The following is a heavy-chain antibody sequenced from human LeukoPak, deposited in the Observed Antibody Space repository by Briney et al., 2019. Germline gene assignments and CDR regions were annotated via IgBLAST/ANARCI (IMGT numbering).Heavy chain of an antibody. J-gene: IGHJ4*02. CDR2: IKQDGSRK. V-gene: IGHV3-7*01. CDR1: GFPFSSYW. D-gene: IGHD5-24*01. Sequence: GGSLRLSCVAFGFPFSSYWMTWVRQAPGKGLEWVANIKQDGSRKSYVDSVKGRFTISRDNAKNSLYLQMNSLRAEDTAVYYCARDRRSRKVDYWGQGTLVTVSS. CDR3: ARDRRSRKVDY.